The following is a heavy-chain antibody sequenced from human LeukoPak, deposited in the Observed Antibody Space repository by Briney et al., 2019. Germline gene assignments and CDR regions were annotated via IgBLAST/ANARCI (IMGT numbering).Heavy chain of an antibody. V-gene: IGHV5-51*07. CDR3: ASYDGSDTQDAFDI. D-gene: IGHD3-10*01. Sequence: GESLKIPCKGSGYSFTSYWIGWVHQMPGKGREWMGIIYPGDSDTRYSPSFQGQITISADKSISTAYLQWSSLKASDTAMYYCASYDGSDTQDAFDIWGQGTMVTVSS. J-gene: IGHJ3*02. CDR1: GYSFTSYW. CDR2: IYPGDSDT.